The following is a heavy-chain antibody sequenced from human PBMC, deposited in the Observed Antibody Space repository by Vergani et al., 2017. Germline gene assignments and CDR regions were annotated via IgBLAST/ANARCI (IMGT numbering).Heavy chain of an antibody. V-gene: IGHV3-23*01. J-gene: IGHJ4*02. D-gene: IGHD6-13*01. CDR3: AKGGISSSWYSLDY. Sequence: EVQLLESGGNLVQPGGSLRLSCAASGFTFTNFAMTWVRQAPGEGLEWVSGISGSGGFTYYADSVKGRFTISRDNSKNTMFLQMNNLRAEDTAVYYCAKGGISSSWYSLDYWGQGTLVTVSS. CDR1: GFTFTNFA. CDR2: ISGSGGFT.